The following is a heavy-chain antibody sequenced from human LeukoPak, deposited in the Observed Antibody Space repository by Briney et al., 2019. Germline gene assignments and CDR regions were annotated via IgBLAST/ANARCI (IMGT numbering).Heavy chain of an antibody. CDR2: IFYSGST. D-gene: IGHD3-16*01. J-gene: IGHJ4*02. Sequence: SETLSLTCTVSGGSMSSYYWSWIRQPPGKGLEWIGYIFYSGSTEYNPSLKTPITISVDTSKNQFSLKLRSVTAADTAVYYCASRSGTHVNYWGQGTLVTVSS. CDR1: GGSMSSYY. CDR3: ASRSGTHVNY. V-gene: IGHV4-59*08.